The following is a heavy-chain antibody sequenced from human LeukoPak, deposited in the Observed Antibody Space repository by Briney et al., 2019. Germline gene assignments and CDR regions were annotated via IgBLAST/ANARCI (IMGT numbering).Heavy chain of an antibody. J-gene: IGHJ4*02. CDR3: AKGRGYSYDDPFDY. V-gene: IGHV3-43D*03. Sequence: GGSLRLSCAASGFTFDDYAMHWVRQAPGKGLEWVSLISWDGGSTYYAGSVKGRFTISRDNSKNPLYLQMNSLRAEDTALYYCAKGRGYSYDDPFDYWGQGTLVTVSS. D-gene: IGHD5-18*01. CDR1: GFTFDDYA. CDR2: ISWDGGST.